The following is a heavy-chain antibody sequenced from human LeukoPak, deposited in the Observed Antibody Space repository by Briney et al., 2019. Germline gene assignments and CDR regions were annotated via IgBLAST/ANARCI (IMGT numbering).Heavy chain of an antibody. J-gene: IGHJ4*02. V-gene: IGHV3-30*04. Sequence: GGSLRLSCAASGFTFSSYAMHWVRQAPGKGLEWVAVISYDGSNKYYADSVKGRFTTSRHNSKNTLYLQMNSQRAEDTAVYYCASPAPRGYSSGWYGYFDYWGQGTLVTVSS. CDR1: GFTFSSYA. D-gene: IGHD6-19*01. CDR3: ASPAPRGYSSGWYGYFDY. CDR2: ISYDGSNK.